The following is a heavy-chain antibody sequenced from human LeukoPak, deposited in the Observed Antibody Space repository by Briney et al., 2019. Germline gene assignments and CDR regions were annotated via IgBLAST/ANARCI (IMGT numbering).Heavy chain of an antibody. D-gene: IGHD6-6*01. V-gene: IGHV1-69*05. CDR3: ARVRRIAARSYYYMDV. CDR1: GGTFSSYA. J-gene: IGHJ6*03. CDR2: IIPNFGTA. Sequence: SVKVSCKASGGTFSSYAISWVRQAPGQGLEWMGGIIPNFGTANYAQKFQGRVTITTDESTSTAYMELSSLRSEDTAVYYCARVRRIAARSYYYMDVWGKGTTVTVSS.